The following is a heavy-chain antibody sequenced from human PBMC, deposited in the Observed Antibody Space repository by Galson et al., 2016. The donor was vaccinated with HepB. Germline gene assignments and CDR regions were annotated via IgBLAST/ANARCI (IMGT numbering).Heavy chain of an antibody. CDR2: IYPGDSDT. CDR1: GYDFTTYW. D-gene: IGHD1-26*01. V-gene: IGHV5-51*01. CDR3: ARQRSIGYYTDAFDI. Sequence: QSGAEVKKPGESLKISCKGSGYDFTTYWIGWVRQMPGKGLEWVGIIYPGDSDTRYSPSFQGQVTISADNSITTAYLHWSSLKASDTAIYYCARQRSIGYYTDAFDIWGQGTMVTVSS. J-gene: IGHJ3*02.